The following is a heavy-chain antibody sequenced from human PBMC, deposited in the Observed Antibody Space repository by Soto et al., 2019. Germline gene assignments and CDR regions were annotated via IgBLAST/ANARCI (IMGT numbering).Heavy chain of an antibody. CDR3: AKDISRFLEWLTLTYYGMAV. CDR2: IKTNIDVGRI. J-gene: IGHJ6*02. CDR1: GFTFSNGW. Sequence: GGSLRLSCVGSGFTFSNGWMTWVRQAPGEGLEWVVRIKTNIDVGRIDYAAPVKGRFTISRDDSKNTLYLQMNSMKTEDTGVYYCAKDISRFLEWLTLTYYGMAVWGQGTTVTVSS. D-gene: IGHD3-3*01. V-gene: IGHV3-15*01.